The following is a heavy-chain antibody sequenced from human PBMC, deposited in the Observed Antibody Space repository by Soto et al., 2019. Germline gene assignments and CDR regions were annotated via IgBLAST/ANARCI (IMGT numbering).Heavy chain of an antibody. CDR1: GYTFTGYY. J-gene: IGHJ6*02. CDR3: ARAGRDVAVAGTRYYYGMDV. CDR2: INPNSGGT. V-gene: IGHV1-2*02. Sequence: QVQLVQSGAEVKKPGASVKVSCKASGYTFTGYYMHWVRQAPGQGLEWMGWINPNSGGTNYAQKLQGGVTVTRDTSISTAYMELSRLRSDDTAVYYCARAGRDVAVAGTRYYYGMDVWGQGTTVTVSS. D-gene: IGHD6-19*01.